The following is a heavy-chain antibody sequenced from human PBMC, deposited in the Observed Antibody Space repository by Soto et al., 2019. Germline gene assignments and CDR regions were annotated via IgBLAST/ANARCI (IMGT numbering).Heavy chain of an antibody. CDR2: IIPIFGTA. D-gene: IGHD2-8*01. CDR3: ARADGVCSNPRSCDAFDI. J-gene: IGHJ3*02. V-gene: IGHV1-69*01. CDR1: GGTFSSYA. Sequence: QVQLVQSGAEVKKPGSSVKVSCKASGGTFSSYAIIWVRQAPGQGREWMGGIIPIFGTANYAQKFQGRVTITADESTSTAYMELSSLRSEDTAVYYCARADGVCSNPRSCDAFDIWGRGTMVTVSS.